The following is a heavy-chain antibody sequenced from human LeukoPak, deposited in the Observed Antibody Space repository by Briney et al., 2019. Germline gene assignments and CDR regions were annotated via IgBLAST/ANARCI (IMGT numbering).Heavy chain of an antibody. CDR2: IYYSGST. CDR3: ARADLWFGYGAFDI. CDR1: GGSISSGDYY. Sequence: SETLSLTCTVSGGSISSGDYYWSWIRQPPGKGLEWIGYIYYSGSTYYNPSLKSRVTISVDTSKNQFFLKLSSVTAADTAVYYCARADLWFGYGAFDIWGQGTMVTVSS. D-gene: IGHD5-12*01. V-gene: IGHV4-30-4*01. J-gene: IGHJ3*02.